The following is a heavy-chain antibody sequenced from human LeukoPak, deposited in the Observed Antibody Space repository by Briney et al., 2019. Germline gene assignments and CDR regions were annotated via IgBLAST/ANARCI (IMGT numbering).Heavy chain of an antibody. V-gene: IGHV3-7*03. J-gene: IGHJ4*02. D-gene: IGHD2-2*01. CDR2: IKQDGSEK. CDR1: GFTFSSYW. CDR3: ARGADCSSTSCPQGNDY. Sequence: GGSLRLSCAASGFTFSSYWMSWVRQAPGKGLEWVANIKQDGSEKYYVDSVKGRFTISRDNAKNSLYLQMNSLRAEDTAVYYCARGADCSSTSCPQGNDYWGQRTLVTVSS.